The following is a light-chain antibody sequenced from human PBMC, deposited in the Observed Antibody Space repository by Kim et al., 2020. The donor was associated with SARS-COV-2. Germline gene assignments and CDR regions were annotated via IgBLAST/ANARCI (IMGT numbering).Light chain of an antibody. CDR1: QSISNY. J-gene: IGKJ3*01. CDR2: DVS. CDR3: HQRAHWPIFT. Sequence: EIVLTQSPATLSLSPGERATLSCRASQSISNYLAWYQQKPGQAPRLLIYDVSNMAPGIPARFSGSGSGTDFTLTISSLEPDDFAVYFCHQRAHWPIFTFGPGNKVDIK. V-gene: IGKV3-11*01.